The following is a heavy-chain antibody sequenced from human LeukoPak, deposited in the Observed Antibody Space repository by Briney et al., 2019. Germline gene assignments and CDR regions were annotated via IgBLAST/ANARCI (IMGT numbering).Heavy chain of an antibody. V-gene: IGHV1-46*01. J-gene: IGHJ6*03. CDR3: ASGLIRRNMDV. CDR2: INPSGGST. Sequence: ASVKVSCKASGYTFTSYYMHWVRQAPGQRLEWMGIINPSGGSTSYAQKFQGRVTMTRDTSTSTVYMELSSLRSEDTAVYYCASGLIRRNMDVWGKGTTVTVSS. CDR1: GYTFTSYY. D-gene: IGHD3/OR15-3a*01.